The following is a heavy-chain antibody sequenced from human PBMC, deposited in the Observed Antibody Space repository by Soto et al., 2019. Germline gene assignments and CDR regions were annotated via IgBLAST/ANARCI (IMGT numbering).Heavy chain of an antibody. V-gene: IGHV1-69*01. J-gene: IGHJ6*02. CDR2: IIPIFGTA. CDR3: ARSTGIRFLELNYYFYGMDV. D-gene: IGHD3-3*01. CDR1: GGTFSSYA. Sequence: QVQLVQSGAEVKKPGSSVKVSCKASGGTFSSYAISWVRQAPGQGLEWMGGIIPIFGTANYAQKFQGRVTITADESTSTAYMELSSLRSEDTAVYYWARSTGIRFLELNYYFYGMDVWGQGTTVTVSS.